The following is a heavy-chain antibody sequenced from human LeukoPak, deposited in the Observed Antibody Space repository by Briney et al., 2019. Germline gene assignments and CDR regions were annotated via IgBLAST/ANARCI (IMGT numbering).Heavy chain of an antibody. CDR1: GVSLSGYY. Sequence: SETLSLTCAVYGVSLSGYYWSWIRQPPGQGLEWIGEINHSGSTNYNPSLKSRVTISVDTSKNQFSLKLSSVTAADTAVYYCARKGVGGYSYGFDYWGQGTLVTVSS. J-gene: IGHJ4*02. CDR3: ARKGVGGYSYGFDY. D-gene: IGHD5-18*01. CDR2: INHSGST. V-gene: IGHV4-34*01.